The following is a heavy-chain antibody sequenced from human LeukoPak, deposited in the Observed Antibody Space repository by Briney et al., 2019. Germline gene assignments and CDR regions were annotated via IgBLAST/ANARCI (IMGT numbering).Heavy chain of an antibody. CDR1: GGTFSSYA. J-gene: IGHJ5*02. CDR2: IIPIFGTA. V-gene: IGHV1-69*06. CDR3: ASGDYDSSGYFYYNWFDP. D-gene: IGHD3-22*01. Sequence: SVKVSCKASGGTFSSYAISWVRQAPGQGLEWMGGIIPIFGTANYAQKFQGRVTITADKSTITAYMELSSLRSEDTAVYYCASGDYDSSGYFYYNWFDPWGQGTLVTVSS.